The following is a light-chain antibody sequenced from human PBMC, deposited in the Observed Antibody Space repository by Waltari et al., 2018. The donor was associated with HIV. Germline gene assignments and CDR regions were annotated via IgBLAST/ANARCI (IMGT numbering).Light chain of an antibody. Sequence: NFMLTQPHSVSESPGKTVIISCTGSSGSIAGNPVTWFQQRPGSAPTTVIYENNQRPSGVPDRFSGSIDTSSNSASLTISGLKTDDEADYYCQSYDSNNQGVIGGGTKLTVL. CDR3: QSYDSNNQGV. CDR1: SGSIAGNP. CDR2: ENN. V-gene: IGLV6-57*02. J-gene: IGLJ3*02.